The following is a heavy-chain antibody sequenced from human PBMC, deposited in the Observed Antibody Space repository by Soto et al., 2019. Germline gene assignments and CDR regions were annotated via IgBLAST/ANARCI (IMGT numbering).Heavy chain of an antibody. Sequence: PSETLSLTCAVYGGSFSGYYWSWIRQPPGKGLEWIGEINHSGSTNYNPSLKSRVTISVDTSKNQFSLKLSSVTAADTAVYYCERARRKTYSSGWYSYYYGMDVWGQGTTVTVSS. D-gene: IGHD6-19*01. V-gene: IGHV4-34*01. CDR2: INHSGST. J-gene: IGHJ6*02. CDR3: ERARRKTYSSGWYSYYYGMDV. CDR1: GGSFSGYY.